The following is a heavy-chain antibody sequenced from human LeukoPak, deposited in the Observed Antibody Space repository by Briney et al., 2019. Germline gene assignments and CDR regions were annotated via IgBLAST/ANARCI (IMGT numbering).Heavy chain of an antibody. CDR3: ARTIRAYRGYDHWYFDV. J-gene: IGHJ2*01. D-gene: IGHD5-12*01. CDR1: GGSISTQY. V-gene: IGHV4-59*11. Sequence: PSGTLSLTCTVSGGSISTQYWSWIRQPPGKGQEWIGHIYSSGSTSYNPSLKSRVTMSVDTSTNQISLRLSSVTAADTAVYYCARTIRAYRGYDHWYFDVWGRGTLVTVSS. CDR2: IYSSGST.